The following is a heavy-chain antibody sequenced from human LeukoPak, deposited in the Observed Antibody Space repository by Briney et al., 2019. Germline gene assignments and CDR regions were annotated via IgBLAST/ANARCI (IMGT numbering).Heavy chain of an antibody. CDR3: ARAGMITFGGVIDY. Sequence: PSETLSLTCTVSGGSISSGSYYWSWIRQPPGKGLEWIGYIYYSGSTNYNPSLKSRVTISVDTSKNQFSLKLSSVTAADTAVYYCARAGMITFGGVIDYWGQGTLVTVSS. CDR1: GGSISSGSYY. V-gene: IGHV4-61*01. D-gene: IGHD3-16*01. J-gene: IGHJ4*02. CDR2: IYYSGST.